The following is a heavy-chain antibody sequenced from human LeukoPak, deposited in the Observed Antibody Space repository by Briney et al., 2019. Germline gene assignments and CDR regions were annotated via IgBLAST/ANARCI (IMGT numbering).Heavy chain of an antibody. D-gene: IGHD3-22*01. CDR1: GFTVSSNY. Sequence: PGGSLRLSCAASGFTVSSNYMSWVRQALGKGLEWVSVIYSGGSTYYADSVKGRFTISRDNSKNTLYLQMNSLRAEDTAVYYCASPTSYYYDSPEIWGQGTMVTVSS. J-gene: IGHJ3*02. V-gene: IGHV3-66*01. CDR2: IYSGGST. CDR3: ASPTSYYYDSPEI.